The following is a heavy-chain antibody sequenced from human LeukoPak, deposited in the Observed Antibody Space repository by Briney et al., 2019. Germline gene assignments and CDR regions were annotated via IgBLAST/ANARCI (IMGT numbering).Heavy chain of an antibody. Sequence: GGSLRLSCAASGFTFSNFWMSWVRQAPGKGLEWVANIKQDGSEKYYVDSVKGRFTISRDNAKNSLYLQMNSLRAEDTAVYYCARLGGRRGFDYWGQGTLVTVSS. J-gene: IGHJ4*02. D-gene: IGHD3-16*01. CDR3: ARLGGRRGFDY. CDR2: IKQDGSEK. CDR1: GFTFSNFW. V-gene: IGHV3-7*02.